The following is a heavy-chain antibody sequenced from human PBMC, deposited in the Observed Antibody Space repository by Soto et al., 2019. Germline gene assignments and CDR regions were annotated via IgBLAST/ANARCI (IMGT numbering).Heavy chain of an antibody. J-gene: IGHJ6*02. Sequence: PGESLKISCKGSGYSFTSYWISWVRQMPGKGLEWMGRIDPSDSYTNYSPSFQSHVTISADKSISTAYLQWSSLKASDTAMYSCARQGYGSGSYFSPSPRYYYGMDVWGQGTTVTVSS. CDR3: ARQGYGSGSYFSPSPRYYYGMDV. V-gene: IGHV5-10-1*01. CDR2: IDPSDSYT. D-gene: IGHD3-10*01. CDR1: GYSFTSYW.